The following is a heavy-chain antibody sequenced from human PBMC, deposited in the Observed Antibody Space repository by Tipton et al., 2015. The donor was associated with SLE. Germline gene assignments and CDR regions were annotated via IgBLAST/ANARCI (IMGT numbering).Heavy chain of an antibody. CDR1: GFTFSDYE. J-gene: IGHJ2*01. Sequence: SLRLSCAASGFTFSDYEVNWVRQSPGKGLEWISYIGPGGNTIYYADSVRGRFTISRDDAKNSLFLQISSLRVEDTAVYYCARGDADYWFFDLWGRGTLVSVSP. CDR2: IGPGGNTI. CDR3: ARGDADYWFFDL. V-gene: IGHV3-48*03.